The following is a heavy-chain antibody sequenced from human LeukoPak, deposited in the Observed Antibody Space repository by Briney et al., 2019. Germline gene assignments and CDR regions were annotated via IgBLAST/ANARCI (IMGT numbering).Heavy chain of an antibody. D-gene: IGHD1-1*01. CDR1: GYAISSGYF. Sequence: MPSETLSLTCSVSGYAISSGYFWGWIRQPPGKGLEWIGYIHYSGTTNYNPSLKSRVTISVDTSKNQFSLKLSSVTAADTAVYFCARVSWFPGTSYYYMDVWGKGTTVTVSS. V-gene: IGHV4-38-2*02. CDR2: IHYSGTT. CDR3: ARVSWFPGTSYYYMDV. J-gene: IGHJ6*03.